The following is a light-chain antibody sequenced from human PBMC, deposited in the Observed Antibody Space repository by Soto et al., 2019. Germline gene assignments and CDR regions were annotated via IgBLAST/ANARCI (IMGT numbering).Light chain of an antibody. CDR3: QQSYSSPRT. Sequence: DIHMSQSPASVSASVGDRVTITCRASQTISGYLNWYQQKPGKAPKVLIYAASSLQSGVPSRFSGSGSGTHFTLTISSLQPEDFATYYCQQSYSSPRTFGQGTRLEI. V-gene: IGKV1-39*01. CDR2: AAS. CDR1: QTISGY. J-gene: IGKJ5*01.